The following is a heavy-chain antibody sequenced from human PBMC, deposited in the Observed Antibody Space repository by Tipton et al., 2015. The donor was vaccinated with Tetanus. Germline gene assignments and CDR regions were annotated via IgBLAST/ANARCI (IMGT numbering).Heavy chain of an antibody. CDR2: INHSGST. D-gene: IGHD3-22*01. CDR3: ARDVSHYYDSSAHWFGP. CDR1: GGSFSGYY. J-gene: IGHJ5*02. V-gene: IGHV4-34*01. Sequence: TLSLTCAVYGGSFSGYYWSWIRQPPGKGLEWIGEINHSGSTNYNPSLKSRVTISVDTSKNQFSLKLSSVTAADTAVYYCARDVSHYYDSSAHWFGPWGQGTLVTVSS.